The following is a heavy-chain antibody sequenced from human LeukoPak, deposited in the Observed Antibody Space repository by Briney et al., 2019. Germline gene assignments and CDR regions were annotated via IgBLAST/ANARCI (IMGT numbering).Heavy chain of an antibody. CDR1: GYLFTSYW. J-gene: IGHJ5*02. CDR3: ARHRSPLSDFWSGSSDP. D-gene: IGHD3-3*01. V-gene: IGHV5-51*01. CDR2: IYPGDSDT. Sequence: GESLQISCKGSGYLFTSYWIGWVRQLPGKGLEWMGIIYPGDSDTRYSPSFQGQVTISADKSISTAYLQWSRLKASDTAMYYCARHRSPLSDFWSGSSDPWGQGTLVTVSS.